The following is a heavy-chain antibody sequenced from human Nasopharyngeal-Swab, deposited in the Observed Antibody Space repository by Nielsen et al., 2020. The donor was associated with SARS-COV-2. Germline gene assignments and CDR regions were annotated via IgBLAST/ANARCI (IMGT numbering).Heavy chain of an antibody. V-gene: IGHV1-18*01. CDR2: ISAYNGNT. CDR1: GYTLTSYG. CDR3: ASTVVTTRGPNAFDI. Sequence: SVKVSCKASGYTLTSYGISWVRQAPGQGLEWMGWISAYNGNTNYAQKLQGRVTMTTDTSTSTAYMELRSLRSDDTAVYYCASTVVTTRGPNAFDIWGQGTMVTVSS. J-gene: IGHJ3*02. D-gene: IGHD4-23*01.